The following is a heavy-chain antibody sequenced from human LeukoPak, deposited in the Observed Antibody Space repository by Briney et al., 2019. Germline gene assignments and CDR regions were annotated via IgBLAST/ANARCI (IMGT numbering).Heavy chain of an antibody. D-gene: IGHD6-13*01. J-gene: IGHJ4*02. CDR2: ISSSGSTI. CDR3: AKVWGIAAASLLGYYFDY. V-gene: IGHV3-11*01. Sequence: KSGGSLRLSCAASGFTFSDYYMSWIRQAPGKGLEWVSYISSSGSTIYYADSVKGRFTISRDNAKNSLYLQMNSLRAEDTAVYYCAKVWGIAAASLLGYYFDYWGQGTLVTVSS. CDR1: GFTFSDYY.